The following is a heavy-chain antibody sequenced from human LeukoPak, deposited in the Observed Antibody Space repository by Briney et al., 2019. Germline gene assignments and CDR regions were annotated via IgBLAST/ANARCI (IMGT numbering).Heavy chain of an antibody. CDR1: GFTFSSYG. J-gene: IGHJ4*02. Sequence: GGTLRLSCAASGFTFSSYGMSWVRQAPGEGLEWVSAISGSGGSTYYADSVKGRFTISRDNSKNTLYLQMNSLRAEDTAVYYCAKVHRMTTGGYFDYWGQGTLVTVSS. CDR3: AKVHRMTTGGYFDY. D-gene: IGHD4-17*01. CDR2: ISGSGGST. V-gene: IGHV3-23*01.